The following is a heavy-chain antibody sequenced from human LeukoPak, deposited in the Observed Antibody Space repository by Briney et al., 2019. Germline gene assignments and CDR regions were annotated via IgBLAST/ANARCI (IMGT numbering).Heavy chain of an antibody. D-gene: IGHD3-16*02. CDR1: GGSISSGGYY. J-gene: IGHJ4*02. V-gene: IGHV4-31*03. CDR3: ARVRETYYDYVWGSYRSPEYYFDY. CDR2: IYYSGST. Sequence: SQTLSLTCTVSGGSISSGGYYWSWIRQHPGKGLEWIGYIYYSGSTYYNPSLKSRVTISVDTSKNQFSLKLSSVTAADTAVYYCARVRETYYDYVWGSYRSPEYYFDYWGQGTLVTVSS.